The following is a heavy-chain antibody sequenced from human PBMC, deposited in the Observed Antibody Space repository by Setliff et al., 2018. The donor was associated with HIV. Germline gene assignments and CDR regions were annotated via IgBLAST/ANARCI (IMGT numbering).Heavy chain of an antibody. J-gene: IGHJ4*02. Sequence: SVKVSCKAPGATFANFALNWVRQAPGQGPEWMGGIVPRDAITKYAPQFQGRLTITADKSTNTVYMELSSLRSDDTAVYFCARDQGAFFECFDYWGQGSLVTVSS. CDR3: ARDQGAFFECFDY. CDR2: IVPRDAIT. V-gene: IGHV1-69*10. D-gene: IGHD3-16*01. CDR1: GATFANFA.